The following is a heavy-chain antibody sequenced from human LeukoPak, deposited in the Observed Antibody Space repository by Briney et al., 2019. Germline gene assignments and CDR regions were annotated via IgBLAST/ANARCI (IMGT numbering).Heavy chain of an antibody. D-gene: IGHD6-13*01. CDR2: ISNSGGGT. J-gene: IGHJ4*02. CDR3: ARPAYSSSWYYFEY. Sequence: GGSLRLSCAASGFTFSSFAMSWVRLAPGKGLEWVSSISNSGGGTYYAESVKGRFTISRDNSKNTLYLQMSSLRAEDTGIYYCARPAYSSSWYYFEYWGQGTLVTVSS. V-gene: IGHV3-23*01. CDR1: GFTFSSFA.